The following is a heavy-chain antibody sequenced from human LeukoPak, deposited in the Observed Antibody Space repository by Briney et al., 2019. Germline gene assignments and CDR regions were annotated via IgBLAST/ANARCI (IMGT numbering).Heavy chain of an antibody. V-gene: IGHV3-7*03. CDR1: GLTSGSYW. D-gene: IGHD2-15*01. J-gene: IGHJ4*02. CDR3: AAGSGWSSEY. CDR2: IKHDGSER. Sequence: GGSLRLSCAASGLTSGSYWMSWVRHTPRKGLEWVANIKHDGSERNYMESVKGRFTISRDNGKNSLHLQMNNLRAEDTAVYYCAAGSGWSSEYWGQGTLVTVSS.